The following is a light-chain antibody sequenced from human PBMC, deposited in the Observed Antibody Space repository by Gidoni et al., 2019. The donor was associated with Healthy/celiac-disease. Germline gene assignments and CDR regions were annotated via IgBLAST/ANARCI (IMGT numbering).Light chain of an antibody. CDR3: QSYDSSLSGFVV. V-gene: IGLV1-40*01. CDR2: GNS. J-gene: IGLJ2*01. Sequence: QSVLTQPPSVSGAPAQRVTISCTGSSSNIGAGYDVHWYQQLLGTAPKLLIYGNSNQPSEVPDRFSGSKSGTSASLAITGLQAEDEADYYCQSYDSSLSGFVVFGGGTKLTVL. CDR1: SSNIGAGYD.